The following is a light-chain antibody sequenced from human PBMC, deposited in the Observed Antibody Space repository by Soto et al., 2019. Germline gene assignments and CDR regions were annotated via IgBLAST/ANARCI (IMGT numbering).Light chain of an antibody. Sequence: QSALTQPASVSGSPGQSITISCTGTSSDVGDYKYVSWYQQHPDKAPKLIIFVNSNRPSGVSNRFSGSKSGNTASLTISGLQAEDEADYYCSSHTSSDTPYVFGTGTKLTVL. V-gene: IGLV2-14*01. J-gene: IGLJ1*01. CDR3: SSHTSSDTPYV. CDR1: SSDVGDYKY. CDR2: VNS.